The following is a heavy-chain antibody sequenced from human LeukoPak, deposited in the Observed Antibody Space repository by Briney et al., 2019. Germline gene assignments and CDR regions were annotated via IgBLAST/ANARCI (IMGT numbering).Heavy chain of an antibody. Sequence: ASVKVSCKASTYTFTDFYIHWVRHAPGQGLEWMGWINPNSGGTNYAQKFQGRVTMTRDTSITTAYMELSRLRSDDTAVYYCARDDSGSTNFDSWGQGTLVTVSS. J-gene: IGHJ4*02. CDR1: TYTFTDFY. V-gene: IGHV1-2*02. CDR2: INPNSGGT. D-gene: IGHD3-22*01. CDR3: ARDDSGSTNFDS.